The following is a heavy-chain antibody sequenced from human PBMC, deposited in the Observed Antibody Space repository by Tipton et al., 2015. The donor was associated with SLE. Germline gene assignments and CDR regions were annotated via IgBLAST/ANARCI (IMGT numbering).Heavy chain of an antibody. CDR2: INHSGST. D-gene: IGHD3-3*01. CDR3: ASVAYYDFWSGSHPDWFDP. J-gene: IGHJ5*02. CDR1: GGSFSDYY. V-gene: IGHV4-34*01. Sequence: TLSLTCTVNGGSFSDYYWSWIRQPPGKGLEWIGEINHSGSTNYNPSLKSRVTISVDTSKNQFSLKLSSVTAADTAVYYCASVAYYDFWSGSHPDWFDPWGQGTLVTVSS.